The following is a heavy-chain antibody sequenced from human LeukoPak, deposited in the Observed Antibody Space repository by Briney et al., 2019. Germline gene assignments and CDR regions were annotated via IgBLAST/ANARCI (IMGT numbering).Heavy chain of an antibody. J-gene: IGHJ4*02. Sequence: PSETLSLTCAVYGGSFSGYYWRWIRQPPGKGLEWIGEINRSGSTNYNPSLKSRVTISVDTSKNQFSLKLSSVTAADTAVYYCARFALFNYYDSSGYYYAPRYFDYWGQGTLVTVSS. CDR2: INRSGST. V-gene: IGHV4-34*01. D-gene: IGHD3-22*01. CDR3: ARFALFNYYDSSGYYYAPRYFDY. CDR1: GGSFSGYY.